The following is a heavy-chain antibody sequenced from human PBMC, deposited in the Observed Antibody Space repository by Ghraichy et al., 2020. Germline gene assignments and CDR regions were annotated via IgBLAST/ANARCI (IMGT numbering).Heavy chain of an antibody. J-gene: IGHJ4*02. Sequence: GESLNISCAASGFNFRSYSMNWVRQAPGKGLEWVSYISSSSSTIYYAGSVKGRFTISRDTAKNSLFLQMNSLRDEDTAVYHCARAPGADCSGGSCYIDYSGQGPLVAVCS. D-gene: IGHD2-15*01. CDR2: ISSSSSTI. CDR3: ARAPGADCSGGSCYIDY. V-gene: IGHV3-48*02. CDR1: GFNFRSYS.